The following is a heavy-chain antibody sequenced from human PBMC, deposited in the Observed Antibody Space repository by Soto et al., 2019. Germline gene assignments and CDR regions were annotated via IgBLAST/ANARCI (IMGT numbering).Heavy chain of an antibody. CDR1: GFTFSSYA. CDR3: ASKYDFWSGYGLDY. D-gene: IGHD3-3*01. Sequence: GGSLRLSCAASGFTFSSYAMHWVRQAPGKGLEWVAVISYDGSNKYYADSVKGRFTISRDNSKNTLYLQMNSLRAEDTAVYYCASKYDFWSGYGLDYWGQGALVTVSS. CDR2: ISYDGSNK. V-gene: IGHV3-30-3*01. J-gene: IGHJ4*02.